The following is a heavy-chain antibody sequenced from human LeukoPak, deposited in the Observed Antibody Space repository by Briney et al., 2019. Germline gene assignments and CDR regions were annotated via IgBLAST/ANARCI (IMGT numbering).Heavy chain of an antibody. Sequence: GGSLRLSCAASGFTFSSYAMHWVRQGPGKGLEWVAVISYDGSNKYYADSVKGRFTISRDNSKNTLYLQMNSLRAEDTAVYYCARSGQYSSGWSDYWGQGTLVTVSS. J-gene: IGHJ4*02. D-gene: IGHD6-19*01. V-gene: IGHV3-30*04. CDR3: ARSGQYSSGWSDY. CDR1: GFTFSSYA. CDR2: ISYDGSNK.